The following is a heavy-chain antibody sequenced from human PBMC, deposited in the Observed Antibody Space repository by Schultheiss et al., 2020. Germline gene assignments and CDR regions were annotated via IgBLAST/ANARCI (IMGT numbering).Heavy chain of an antibody. CDR3: AKGFRPYSSGWYGNWYFDL. CDR2: ISYDGSNK. Sequence: GESLKISCAASGFTFSSYGMHWVRQAPGKGLEWVAVISYDGSNKYYADSVKGRFTISRDNSKNTLYLQMNSLRAEDTAVYYCAKGFRPYSSGWYGNWYFDLWGRGTLVTVSS. CDR1: GFTFSSYG. V-gene: IGHV3-30*18. J-gene: IGHJ2*01. D-gene: IGHD6-19*01.